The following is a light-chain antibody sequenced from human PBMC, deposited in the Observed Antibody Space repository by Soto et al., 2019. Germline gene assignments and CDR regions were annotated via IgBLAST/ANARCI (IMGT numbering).Light chain of an antibody. CDR3: QTWGAGIHVV. Sequence: QSVLTQSPSASASLGASVKLTCTLSSGHSSYTIAWHQQQPDRGPRYLMRLNSDGSHNKGDGVPGRFSGSSSGAERYLTISSLQSEDEADYYCQTWGAGIHVVFGGGTKVTVL. V-gene: IGLV4-69*01. CDR2: LNSDGSH. J-gene: IGLJ2*01. CDR1: SGHSSYT.